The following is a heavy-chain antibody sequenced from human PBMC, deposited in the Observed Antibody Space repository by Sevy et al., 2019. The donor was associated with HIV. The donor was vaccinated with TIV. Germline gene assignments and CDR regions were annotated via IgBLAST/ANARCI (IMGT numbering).Heavy chain of an antibody. D-gene: IGHD7-27*01. J-gene: IGHJ3*02. CDR2: IYAVGST. CDR3: ASQLGLGAFDI. Sequence: GGSLRLSCAASGLSVSRNYLSWVRQAPGKGLEWVSVIYAVGSTYYADSVKGRFTVSRDKAKNTLYYRMNSLRAEDTAVYYCASQLGLGAFDIWGQGTMVTVSS. CDR1: GLSVSRNY. V-gene: IGHV3-53*01.